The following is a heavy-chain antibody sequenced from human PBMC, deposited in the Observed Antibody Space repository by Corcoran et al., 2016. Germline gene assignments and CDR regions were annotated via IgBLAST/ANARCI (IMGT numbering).Heavy chain of an antibody. V-gene: IGHV1-3*01. CDR2: INAGNGNT. CDR1: GYTFTSYA. CDR3: AQNPSSVPAAKDYYYGMDV. D-gene: IGHD2-2*01. J-gene: IGHJ6*02. Sequence: QVQLVQSGAEVKKPGASVKVSCKASGYTFTSYAMHWVRQAPGQRLEWMGWINAGNGNTKYSQKFQGRVTITRDTSASTAYMELSSLRSEDTAVYYCAQNPSSVPAAKDYYYGMDVWGQGTTVTVSS.